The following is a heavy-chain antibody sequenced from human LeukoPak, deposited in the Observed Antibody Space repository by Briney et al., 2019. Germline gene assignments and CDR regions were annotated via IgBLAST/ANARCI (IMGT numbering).Heavy chain of an antibody. CDR2: IYYSGST. Sequence: SETLSLTCTVSGGSISSYYWSWIRQPPGKGLEWIGYIYYSGSTNYNPSLKSRATISVDTSKNQFSLKLSSVTAADTAVYYCARGGGYCSGGSCHIDYWGQGTLVTVSS. D-gene: IGHD2-15*01. CDR3: ARGGGYCSGGSCHIDY. CDR1: GGSISSYY. V-gene: IGHV4-59*01. J-gene: IGHJ4*02.